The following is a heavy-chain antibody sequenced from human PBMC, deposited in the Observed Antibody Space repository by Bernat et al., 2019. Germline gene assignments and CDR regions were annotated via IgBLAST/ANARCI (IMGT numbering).Heavy chain of an antibody. Sequence: QVQLVQSGAEVKKPGASVKVSCKASGYTFTSYDINWVRQATGQGLEWMGWMNPNSGNTGYAQKFQGRVTMTRNTSISTAYMELSSLRSEDTVVYYCARWRSYSSSWYFDYWGQGTLVTVSS. CDR2: MNPNSGNT. CDR1: GYTFTSYD. D-gene: IGHD6-13*01. V-gene: IGHV1-8*01. J-gene: IGHJ4*02. CDR3: ARWRSYSSSWYFDY.